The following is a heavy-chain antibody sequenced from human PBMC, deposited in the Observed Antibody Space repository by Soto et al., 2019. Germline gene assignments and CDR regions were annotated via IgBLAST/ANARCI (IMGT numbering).Heavy chain of an antibody. Sequence: PGGSLRLSCAASGFTFSDYYMSWIRQAPGKGLEWVSYISSSGSTIYYADSVKGRFTISRDNVKNSLYLQMNSLRAEDTAVHYCARDSNWNTPYYYYYGMDVWGQGTTVTVSS. CDR1: GFTFSDYY. D-gene: IGHD1-1*01. J-gene: IGHJ6*02. V-gene: IGHV3-11*01. CDR2: ISSSGSTI. CDR3: ARDSNWNTPYYYYYGMDV.